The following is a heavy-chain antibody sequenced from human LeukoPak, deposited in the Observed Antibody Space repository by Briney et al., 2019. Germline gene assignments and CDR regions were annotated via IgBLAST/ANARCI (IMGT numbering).Heavy chain of an antibody. Sequence: ASVKVSCKASGYTFTSSGISWVRQAPGQGLEWMGWISAYNGNTNYAQKLQGRVTMTTDTSTTTAYMELRSLRSDDTAVYYCARGSATVVMRGGFDYWGQGTLVTVSS. D-gene: IGHD4-23*01. CDR2: ISAYNGNT. V-gene: IGHV1-18*01. J-gene: IGHJ4*02. CDR3: ARGSATVVMRGGFDY. CDR1: GYTFTSSG.